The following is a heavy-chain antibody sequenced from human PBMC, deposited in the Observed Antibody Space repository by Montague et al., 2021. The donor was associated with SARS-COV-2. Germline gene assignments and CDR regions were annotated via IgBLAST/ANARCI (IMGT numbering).Heavy chain of an antibody. CDR3: ARHRRYDVLGYYPDF. CDR1: GGSFDSDNFF. D-gene: IGHD3-3*01. J-gene: IGHJ4*02. Sequence: SETLSLTCSVSGGSFDSDNFFWGWIRRPPGKRLEWIGVISNGGRTFYXPSLKSRVTISVHTSRNQLSLNVKSVTAADTAVYYCARHRRYDVLGYYPDFWGQGILVTVSS. V-gene: IGHV4-39*01. CDR2: ISNGGRT.